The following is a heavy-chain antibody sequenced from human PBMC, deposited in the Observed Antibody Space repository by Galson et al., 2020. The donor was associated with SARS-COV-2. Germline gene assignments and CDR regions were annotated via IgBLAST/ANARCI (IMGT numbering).Heavy chain of an antibody. J-gene: IGHJ5*02. CDR2: ISSSSSTI. CDR3: AIKRLRYFDWPNWFDP. Sequence: GGSLRLSCAVSGFTFSSYSMNWVRQAPGKGLEWVSYISSSSSTIYYADSVKGRFTISRDNAKNSLYLQMNNLRDEDTAVYYCAIKRLRYFDWPNWFDPWGQGTLVTVSS. CDR1: GFTFSSYS. V-gene: IGHV3-48*02. D-gene: IGHD3-9*01.